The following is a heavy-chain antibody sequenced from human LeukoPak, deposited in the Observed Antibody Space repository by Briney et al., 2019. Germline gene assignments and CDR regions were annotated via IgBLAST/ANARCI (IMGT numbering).Heavy chain of an antibody. D-gene: IGHD6-19*01. J-gene: IGHJ4*02. V-gene: IGHV3-23*01. CDR2: ISGSGGST. CDR1: GFTFSSYG. Sequence: GGTLRLSCAASGFTFSSYGMSWVRQAPGKGLEWVSAISGSGGSTYYADSVKGRFTISRDNAKNSLYLQMNSLRAEETAVYYCARDHAGYSSGWVSDYWGQGTLVTVSS. CDR3: ARDHAGYSSGWVSDY.